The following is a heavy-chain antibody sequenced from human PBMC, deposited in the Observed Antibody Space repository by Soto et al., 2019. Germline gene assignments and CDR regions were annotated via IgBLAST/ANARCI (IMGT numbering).Heavy chain of an antibody. D-gene: IGHD6-13*01. CDR3: ARVRYSSSWYEFHYSDY. CDR2: MNPNSGNT. V-gene: IGHV1-8*01. J-gene: IGHJ4*02. CDR1: GYTFTSYD. Sequence: ASVKVSCKASGYTFTSYDINWVRQATGQGLEWMGWMNPNSGNTGYAQKFQGRVTMTRNTSISTAYMELSSLRSEDTAVYYCARVRYSSSWYEFHYSDYWGQGTLVTVSS.